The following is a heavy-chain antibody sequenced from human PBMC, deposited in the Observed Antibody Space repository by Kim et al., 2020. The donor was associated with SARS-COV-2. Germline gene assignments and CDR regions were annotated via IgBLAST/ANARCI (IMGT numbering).Heavy chain of an antibody. CDR2: FDPEDGET. CDR3: AISYDYGCLDV. J-gene: IGHJ6*02. CDR1: EYTLTELS. V-gene: IGHV1-24*01. Sequence: ASVKVSCKVSEYTLTELSMHWMRQAPGKGLEWMGGFDPEDGETIYAQKFQGRVTMTEDTSTATAYMELSSLRTEDTAVYYCAISYDYGCLDVWGLGPTVT. D-gene: IGHD3-16*01.